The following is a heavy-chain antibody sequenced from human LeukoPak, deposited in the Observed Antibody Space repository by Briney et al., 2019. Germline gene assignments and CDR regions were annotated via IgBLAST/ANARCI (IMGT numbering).Heavy chain of an antibody. CDR2: ICPRDGIS. CDR1: GYTFVTYG. CDR3: VRDSGWSKYDY. J-gene: IGHJ4*02. D-gene: IGHD3-10*01. Sequence: ASVKVSCKASGYTFVTYGISWVRQAPGQGLEWMGQICPRDGISRYAQIFQGRLTVTRDTSTSTVYMDLGSLISEDTAIYYCVRDSGWSKYDYWGQGALVTVSS. V-gene: IGHV1-18*01.